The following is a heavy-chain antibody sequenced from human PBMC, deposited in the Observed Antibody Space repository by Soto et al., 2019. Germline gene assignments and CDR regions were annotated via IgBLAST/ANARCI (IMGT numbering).Heavy chain of an antibody. V-gene: IGHV1-18*01. CDR2: ISAYNGNT. Sequence: QVQLVQSGAEVKKPGASVKVSCKASGYTFTSYGISWVRQAPGQVLEWMGWISAYNGNTNYAQKLQGRVTMTTDTSTSTAYMELMSLRSDDTAVYYCARGPMVAPLGLKDWFDPWGQGTLVTVSS. J-gene: IGHJ5*02. D-gene: IGHD2-8*01. CDR1: GYTFTSYG. CDR3: ARGPMVAPLGLKDWFDP.